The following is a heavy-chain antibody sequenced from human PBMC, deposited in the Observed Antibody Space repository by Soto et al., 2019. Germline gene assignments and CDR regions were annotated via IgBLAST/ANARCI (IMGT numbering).Heavy chain of an antibody. V-gene: IGHV5-51*01. J-gene: IGHJ6*03. CDR3: ARHGSGYGDYYYYMDV. Sequence: GESLKISCKGSGYSFTSYWIGWVRQMPGKGLEWMGIIYPGDSDTRYSPSFQGQVTISADKSISTAYLQWSSLKASDTAMYYCARHGSGYGDYYYYMDVWGKGTTVTVSS. CDR2: IYPGDSDT. D-gene: IGHD4-17*01. CDR1: GYSFTSYW.